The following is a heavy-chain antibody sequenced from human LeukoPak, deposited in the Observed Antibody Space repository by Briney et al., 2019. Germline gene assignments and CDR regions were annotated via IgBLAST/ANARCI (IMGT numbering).Heavy chain of an antibody. J-gene: IGHJ4*02. Sequence: PGGSLRLSCEASGFTFNDYYMGWIRQAPGKGLEWIGEINHSGSTNYNPSLKSRVTISVDTSKNQFSLKLSSVTAADTAVYYCARSQNYYGSGDYWSQGTLVTVSS. CDR1: GFTFNDYY. CDR3: ARSQNYYGSGDY. V-gene: IGHV4-34*01. CDR2: INHSGST. D-gene: IGHD3-10*01.